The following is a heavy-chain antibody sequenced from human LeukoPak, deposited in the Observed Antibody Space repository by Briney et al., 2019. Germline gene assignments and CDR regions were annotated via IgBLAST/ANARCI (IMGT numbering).Heavy chain of an antibody. V-gene: IGHV3-21*01. Sequence: GGSLRLSCAASGFTFSSYSMNWVRQAPGKGLEWVSFISSSSSYIYYADSVKGRFTISRDNAKNSLYLQMNSLRAEDTAVYYCARADGSGDDFFDYWGQGTLVTVSS. CDR1: GFTFSSYS. J-gene: IGHJ4*02. CDR2: ISSSSSYI. D-gene: IGHD3-10*01. CDR3: ARADGSGDDFFDY.